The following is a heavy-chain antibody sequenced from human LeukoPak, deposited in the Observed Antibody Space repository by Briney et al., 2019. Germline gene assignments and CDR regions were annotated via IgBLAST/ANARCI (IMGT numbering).Heavy chain of an antibody. CDR2: IYNRGST. V-gene: IGHV4-59*02. CDR3: ARVQVPYCSSTSCSETYWFDP. Sequence: SETLSLTCIGSDDSVNTYYCSWIRQAPGKGLEWIGYIYNRGSTKYNPSLKSRATISVDTSKNQFSLKLTSVTAADTAVYHCARVQVPYCSSTSCSETYWFDPWGQGTLVTVSS. CDR1: DDSVNTYY. D-gene: IGHD2-2*01. J-gene: IGHJ5*02.